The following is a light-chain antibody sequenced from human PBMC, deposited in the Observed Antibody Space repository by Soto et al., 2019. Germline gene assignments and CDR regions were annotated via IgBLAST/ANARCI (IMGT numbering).Light chain of an antibody. J-gene: IGKJ5*01. V-gene: IGKV3-11*01. CDR2: NAS. CDR3: QQSYSSIT. CDR1: QSVSTF. Sequence: EIVLTQSPATLSLSPGERAILSCRASQSVSTFLAWFQQKPGQPPRLLIYNASNRTTGIPARFSGSGSGTDFTLTISSLQPEDFATYYCQQSYSSITFGQGTRLEIK.